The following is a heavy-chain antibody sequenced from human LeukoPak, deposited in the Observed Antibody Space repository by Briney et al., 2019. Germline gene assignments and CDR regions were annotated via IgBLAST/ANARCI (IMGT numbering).Heavy chain of an antibody. D-gene: IGHD6-13*01. Sequence: GGSLRLSCAASGFTFINYWMHWVRQAPGKGLVWVSRINGVGTTISYADSVKGRFTISRDNARNALYLQMNSLRAEDTAVYYCAKEAAGADFDYWGQGTLVTVSP. CDR3: AKEAAGADFDY. CDR2: INGVGTTI. V-gene: IGHV3-74*01. CDR1: GFTFINYW. J-gene: IGHJ4*02.